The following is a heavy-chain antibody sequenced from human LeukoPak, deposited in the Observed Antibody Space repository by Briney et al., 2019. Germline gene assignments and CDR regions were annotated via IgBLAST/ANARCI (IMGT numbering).Heavy chain of an antibody. CDR2: INSDGSGT. Sequence: PGGSLRLSCAASGFTFSSYWMHWVRQAPGKGLVWVSRINSDGSGTSYADSVKGRFTISRDNAKNTLYLQMNSLRAEDTAVYYCARDGGDGYPDYWGQGTLVTVSS. J-gene: IGHJ4*02. D-gene: IGHD5-24*01. CDR3: ARDGGDGYPDY. CDR1: GFTFSSYW. V-gene: IGHV3-74*01.